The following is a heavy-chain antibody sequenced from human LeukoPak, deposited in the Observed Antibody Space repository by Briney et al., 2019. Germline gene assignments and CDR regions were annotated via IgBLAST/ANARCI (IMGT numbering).Heavy chain of an antibody. CDR3: ARVYLRRYTGSGWTPYYFDY. CDR1: GYTFTSYD. CDR2: MNPNSGNT. Sequence: ASVKVSCKASGYTFTSYDINWVRQATGQGLEWMGWMNPNSGNTGYAQKFQGRVTITRNTSISTAYMELSSLRSEDTAVYYCARVYLRRYTGSGWTPYYFDYWGQGTLVTVSS. J-gene: IGHJ4*02. D-gene: IGHD6-19*01. V-gene: IGHV1-8*03.